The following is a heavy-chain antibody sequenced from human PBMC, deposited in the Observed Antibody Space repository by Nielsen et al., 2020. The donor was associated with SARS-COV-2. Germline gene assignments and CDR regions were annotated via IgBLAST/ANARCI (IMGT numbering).Heavy chain of an antibody. CDR2: TNDRGRT. Sequence: GSLRLSCAVHGDSLSHYYWSWIRQPPGKGLEWIGETNDRGRTNYNPSVQSRVTMSVDTSKNQFSLKLSSVTAADTAVYYCARYSGYASAFDYWGQGTLVTVSS. CDR3: ARYSGYASAFDY. CDR1: GDSLSHYY. J-gene: IGHJ4*02. V-gene: IGHV4-34*10. D-gene: IGHD5-12*01.